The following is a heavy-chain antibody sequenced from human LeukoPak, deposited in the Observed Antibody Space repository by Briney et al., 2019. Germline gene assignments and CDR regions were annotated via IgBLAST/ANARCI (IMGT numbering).Heavy chain of an antibody. Sequence: SETLSLTCTVSGGSVSSGSYYWSWIRQPPGKGLEWIGYIYYSGSTNYNPSLKSRVTISVDTSKNQFSLELSSVTAADTAVYYCARARSGYYGSGSYSYYYGMDVWGQGTTVTVSS. D-gene: IGHD3-10*01. CDR1: GGSVSSGSYY. V-gene: IGHV4-61*01. CDR3: ARARSGYYGSGSYSYYYGMDV. J-gene: IGHJ6*01. CDR2: IYYSGST.